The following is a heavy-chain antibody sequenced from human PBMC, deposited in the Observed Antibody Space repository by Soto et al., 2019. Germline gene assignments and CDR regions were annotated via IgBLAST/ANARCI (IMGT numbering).Heavy chain of an antibody. CDR2: IFYSGTT. Sequence: SETLSLTCTVSDGSISSGGYYWSWIRQHPGKGLEWIGYIFYSGTTYYNPSLKSRVTISVDTSKNQFSLKLNSVTAADTAVYYCARDTGTSIYGSGSYTEYNWFDPWGQGTLVTVSS. J-gene: IGHJ5*02. D-gene: IGHD3-10*01. V-gene: IGHV4-31*03. CDR3: ARDTGTSIYGSGSYTEYNWFDP. CDR1: DGSISSGGYY.